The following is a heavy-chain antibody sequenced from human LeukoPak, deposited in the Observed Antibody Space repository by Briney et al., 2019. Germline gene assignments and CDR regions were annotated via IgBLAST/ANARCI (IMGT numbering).Heavy chain of an antibody. CDR1: GASLSDYY. Sequence: SETLSLTCAVYGASLSDYYWSWIRQSPGKGLQWIGEVAHKGPTVYSPTLNRKYNPSLKSRVTISVDRSKNQFSPKLSSVTAADTAVYYCAREWTSRAFRFDPWGQGTLVTVSS. J-gene: IGHJ5*02. V-gene: IGHV4-34*09. CDR2: VAHKGPT. CDR3: AREWTSRAFRFDP. D-gene: IGHD2/OR15-2a*01.